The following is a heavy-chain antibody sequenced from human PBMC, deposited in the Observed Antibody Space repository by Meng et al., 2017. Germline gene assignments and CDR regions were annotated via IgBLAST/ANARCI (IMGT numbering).Heavy chain of an antibody. CDR3: AQTTVTTYSEYFQH. J-gene: IGHJ1*01. CDR1: GYTFTSYG. CDR2: ISAYNGNT. D-gene: IGHD4-11*01. V-gene: IGHV1-18*01. Sequence: QVPLVEFGAEVKKPGASVKVSCKASGYTFTSYGISWVRQAPGQGLEWMGWISAYNGNTNYAQKLQGRVTMTTDTSTSTAYMELRSLRSDDTAVYYCAQTTVTTYSEYFQHWGQGTLVTVSS.